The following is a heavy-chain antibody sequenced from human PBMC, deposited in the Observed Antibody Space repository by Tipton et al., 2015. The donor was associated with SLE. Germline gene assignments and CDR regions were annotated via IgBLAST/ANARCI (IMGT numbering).Heavy chain of an antibody. J-gene: IGHJ4*02. CDR3: ARVEVRYCSGGSCPFDY. Sequence: TLSLTCAVYGGSFSGYYWSWIRQPPGKGLEWIGEINHSGSTNYNPSLKSRVTISVDTSKNQFSLKLSSVTAADTAVYYCARVEVRYCSGGSCPFDYWGQGTLVTVSS. CDR2: INHSGST. CDR1: GGSFSGYY. V-gene: IGHV4-34*01. D-gene: IGHD2-15*01.